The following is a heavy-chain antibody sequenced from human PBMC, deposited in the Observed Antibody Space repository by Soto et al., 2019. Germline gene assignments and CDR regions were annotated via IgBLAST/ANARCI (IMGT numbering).Heavy chain of an antibody. CDR2: IYYSGST. CDR3: ARAGYSGYDWEYFDY. CDR1: GGSISSGGYY. J-gene: IGHJ4*02. D-gene: IGHD5-12*01. V-gene: IGHV4-31*03. Sequence: LSLTCTVSGGSISSGGYYWSWIRQHPGKGLEWIGYIYYSGSTYYNPSLKSRVTISVDTSKNQFSLKLSSVTAADTAVYYCARAGYSGYDWEYFDYWGQGTLVTVSS.